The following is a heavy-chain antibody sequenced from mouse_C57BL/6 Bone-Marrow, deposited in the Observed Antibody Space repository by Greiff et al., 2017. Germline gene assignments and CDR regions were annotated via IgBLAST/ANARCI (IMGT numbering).Heavy chain of an antibody. V-gene: IGHV1-59*01. J-gene: IGHJ2*01. CDR2: IDPSDSYT. CDR3: ARDRVVAFDY. CDR1: GYTFTSYW. Sequence: QVQLQQPGAELVRPGTSVKLSCKASGYTFTSYWMHWVKQRPGQGLEWIGVIDPSDSYTNYNQKFKGKATLTVDTSSSTAYMQLSSLTSEDSAGYYCARDRVVAFDYWGQGTTLTVSS. D-gene: IGHD1-1*01.